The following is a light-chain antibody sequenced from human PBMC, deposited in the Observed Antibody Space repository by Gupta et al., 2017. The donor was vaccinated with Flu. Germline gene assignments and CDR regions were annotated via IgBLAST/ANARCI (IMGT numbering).Light chain of an antibody. CDR2: AAS. J-gene: IGKJ4*01. Sequence: DIQMTQSPSSLSASVGDRVTITCRASQRISSYLHWYQQKPGKAPKLLIYAASSLQSGVPSRFSGSGSGTDFTLTISSLQPEDFATYYCQQSYSTPRTFGGGTKVEIK. CDR3: QQSYSTPRT. CDR1: QRISSY. V-gene: IGKV1-39*01.